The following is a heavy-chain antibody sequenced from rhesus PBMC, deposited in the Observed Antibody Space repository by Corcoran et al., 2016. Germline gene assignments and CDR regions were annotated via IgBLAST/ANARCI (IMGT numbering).Heavy chain of an antibody. CDR3: ARLSYSGSYQNRFDI. CDR1: GGSISDAYY. Sequence: VQLQESGPGLVKPSETLSLTCAVTGGSISDAYYWRWIRPPPGMGVEWIGYIDVSGGGTNYNPSLKTLVTISIDTSRNQFSLRLNSVTAADTAVYYCARLSYSGSYQNRFDIWGPGVLVTVSS. CDR2: IDVSGGGT. D-gene: IGHD2-21*01. V-gene: IGHV4-106*01. J-gene: IGHJ5-1*01.